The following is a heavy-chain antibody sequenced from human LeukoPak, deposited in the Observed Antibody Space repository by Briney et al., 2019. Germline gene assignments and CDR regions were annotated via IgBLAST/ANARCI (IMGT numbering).Heavy chain of an antibody. D-gene: IGHD3-16*02. Sequence: PGGPLRLSCAPSGFTFSLWAMPWVRQAPGKGLEWVAVISKDGSDIYYADSVKGRFTISRDNSKNTLSLQMNSLRPEDTSLYYCASISATAPLGWGQGTLVTVSS. CDR1: GFTFSLWA. J-gene: IGHJ4*02. CDR2: ISKDGSDI. V-gene: IGHV3-30*04. CDR3: ASISATAPLG.